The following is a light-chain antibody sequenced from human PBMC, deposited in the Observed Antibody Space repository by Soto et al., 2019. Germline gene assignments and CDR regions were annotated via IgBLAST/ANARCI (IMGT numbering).Light chain of an antibody. CDR1: SSDVGGYNY. Sequence: QSALTQPASVSGSPGQSITISCTGTSSDVGGYNYVSWYQQHPGKAPKLMIYDVSNRPSGVSNRFSGSKSGNTASLTISGLQAEDEADYYCSSYTSSSPVFRGGTQLTVL. V-gene: IGLV2-14*01. J-gene: IGLJ2*01. CDR3: SSYTSSSPV. CDR2: DVS.